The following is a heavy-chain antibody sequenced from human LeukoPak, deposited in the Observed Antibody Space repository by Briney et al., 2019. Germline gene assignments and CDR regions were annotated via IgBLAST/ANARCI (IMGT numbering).Heavy chain of an antibody. V-gene: IGHV4-59*01. J-gene: IGHJ4*02. CDR1: GGSISSYY. CDR2: IYYSGST. Sequence: SETLSLTCTVSGGSISSYYWSWIRQPPGKGLEWIGYIYYSGSTNYNPSLKSRVTISVDTSKNQFSLKLSSVTAADTAVYYCAVGYSYGYALDYWGQGTLVTVSS. D-gene: IGHD5-18*01. CDR3: AVGYSYGYALDY.